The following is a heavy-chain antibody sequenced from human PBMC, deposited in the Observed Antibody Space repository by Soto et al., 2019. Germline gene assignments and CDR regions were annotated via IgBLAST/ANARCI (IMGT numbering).Heavy chain of an antibody. CDR3: ATRQCSSTSCYDSDYYHYGMDV. V-gene: IGHV1-2*02. D-gene: IGHD2-2*01. CDR1: GHTFTGYY. Sequence: GASVKVSCKASGHTFTGYYMHWVRQAPGQGLDWMGWINPNTGGTNYAQKFQGRVTMTTDTSTSTAYMEMTRLRSDDTAVYYCATRQCSSTSCYDSDYYHYGMDVWGQGTTVTVSS. CDR2: INPNTGGT. J-gene: IGHJ6*02.